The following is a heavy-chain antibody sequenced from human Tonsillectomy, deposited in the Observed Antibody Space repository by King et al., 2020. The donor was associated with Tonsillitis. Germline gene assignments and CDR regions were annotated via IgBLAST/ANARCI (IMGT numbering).Heavy chain of an antibody. CDR1: GFTFSSYG. Sequence: VQLVESGGGVVQPGRFLRLSCAASGFTFSSYGMHWVRQAPGKGLEWVAIISYDGSNKYYADSVKGRFTISRDNSKNTLYLQMNSLRAEDTAVYYCAKDLGYCSGGRCYYYYHMDVWGQGTTVTVSS. CDR2: ISYDGSNK. D-gene: IGHD2-15*01. J-gene: IGHJ6*02. V-gene: IGHV3-30*18. CDR3: AKDLGYCSGGRCYYYYHMDV.